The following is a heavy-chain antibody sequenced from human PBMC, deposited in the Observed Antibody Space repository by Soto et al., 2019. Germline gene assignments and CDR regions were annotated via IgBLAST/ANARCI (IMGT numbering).Heavy chain of an antibody. CDR2: IYSGGST. CDR3: ATYSSLDY. CDR1: GFTVSNNY. V-gene: IGHV3-53*02. J-gene: IGHJ4*02. Sequence: EVPLVETGGGLIQPGGSLRLSCAASGFTVSNNYMSWVRQAPGKGLEWVSLIYSGGSTYYADSVKGRFTISRDNSKNTLYLQMNSLRAEDTAVHYCATYSSLDYWGQGTLVTVSS. D-gene: IGHD6-13*01.